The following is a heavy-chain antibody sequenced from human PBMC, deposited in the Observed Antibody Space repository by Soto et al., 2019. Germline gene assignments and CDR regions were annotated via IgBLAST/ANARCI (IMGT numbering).Heavy chain of an antibody. CDR3: ARDRDYDYVWGSYRPYYYYYGMDV. J-gene: IGHJ6*02. V-gene: IGHV4-30-4*01. Sequence: SETLSLTCTVSGGSISSGDYYWSWIRQPPGKGLEWIGYIYYSGSTYYNPSLKSRVTISVDTSKNQFSLKLSSVTAADTAVYYCARDRDYDYVWGSYRPYYYYYGMDVWGQGTTVTVSS. CDR2: IYYSGST. D-gene: IGHD3-16*02. CDR1: GGSISSGDYY.